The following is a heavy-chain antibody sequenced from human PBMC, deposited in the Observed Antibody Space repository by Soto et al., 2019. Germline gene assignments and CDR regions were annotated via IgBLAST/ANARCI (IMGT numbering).Heavy chain of an antibody. D-gene: IGHD3-10*01. CDR3: ARHFSFYYGSGSYAYQPVRFYGMDV. Sequence: GESLKISCKGSGYSFTSYWIGWVRQMPGKGLEWMRIIYPGDYNTGYSQSCQGKVMISVDKSISTVYLQWSSLKASYSAMYYCARHFSFYYGSGSYAYQPVRFYGMDVGGQGTTVAVSS. CDR1: GYSFTSYW. V-gene: IGHV5-51*01. J-gene: IGHJ6*02. CDR2: IYPGDYNT.